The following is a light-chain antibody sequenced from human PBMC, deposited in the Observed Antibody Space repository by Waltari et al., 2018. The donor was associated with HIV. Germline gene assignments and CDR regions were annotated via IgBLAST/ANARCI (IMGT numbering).Light chain of an antibody. Sequence: ETVMTQSPVTLSVSPGERVTLSCRASPTVNSNLAWYQQKLGQAPRLLFYDASTRATGTPARFSGSGSGTEFTLTVSSLQPEDFAVYYCQQYDNWLGTFGPGTKV. V-gene: IGKV3-15*01. CDR2: DAS. CDR3: QQYDNWLGT. J-gene: IGKJ3*01. CDR1: PTVNSN.